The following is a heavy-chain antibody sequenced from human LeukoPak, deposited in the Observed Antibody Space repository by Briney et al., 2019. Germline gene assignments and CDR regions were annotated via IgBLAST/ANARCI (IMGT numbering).Heavy chain of an antibody. Sequence: PGGSLRLSCAASGFTFSSYAMGWVRQAPGKGLEWVSAISGSGGSTYYADSVKGRFTISRDNSKNTLYLQMNSLRAEDTAVYYCAKDSHESSSLASDAFDIWGQGTMVTVSS. CDR1: GFTFSSYA. V-gene: IGHV3-23*01. CDR3: AKDSHESSSLASDAFDI. J-gene: IGHJ3*02. D-gene: IGHD6-6*01. CDR2: ISGSGGST.